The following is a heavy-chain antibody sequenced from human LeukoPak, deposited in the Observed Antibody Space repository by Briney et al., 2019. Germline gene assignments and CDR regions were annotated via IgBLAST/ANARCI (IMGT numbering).Heavy chain of an antibody. CDR1: GYTFSSYY. Sequence: ASVKVSCKASGYTFSSYYLHRVRQAPIPGLKWMGIINPSGGSASYAQMFQGRVTMTSDTSTRTVYMELSSLRSEDTAVYYCARLHNQGFDMWGQGTMVTVSS. D-gene: IGHD5-24*01. CDR3: ARLHNQGFDM. CDR2: INPSGGSA. V-gene: IGHV1-46*01. J-gene: IGHJ3*02.